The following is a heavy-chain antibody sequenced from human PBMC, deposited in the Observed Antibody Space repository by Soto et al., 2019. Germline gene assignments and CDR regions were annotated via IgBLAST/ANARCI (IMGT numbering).Heavy chain of an antibody. J-gene: IGHJ6*02. CDR3: AKDKSNGMDV. CDR1: GFTFEDYV. CDR2: ISWNSNSI. Sequence: GGSLRLSCAASGFTFEDYVMHWVRQAPGKGLEWVSSISWNSNSIVYADSVKGRFTISRDNAKNFLYLQMNSLRPEDTALYYCAKDKSNGMDVWGQGTTVTVSS. V-gene: IGHV3-9*01.